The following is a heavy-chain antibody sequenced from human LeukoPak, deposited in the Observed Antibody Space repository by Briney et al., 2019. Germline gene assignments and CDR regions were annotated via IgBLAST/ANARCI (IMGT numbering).Heavy chain of an antibody. Sequence: SETLSLTCTVSAGAITDDYYHWAWIRQPLGKGLEWIAYIYVTGSTYYNPSLKSRVTISVDTSKNQFSLKLSSVTAADTAVYYCARLPVGYSSWPDWGQGTLVTVSS. CDR1: AGAITDDYYH. J-gene: IGHJ4*02. V-gene: IGHV4-39*01. D-gene: IGHD6-6*01. CDR3: ARLPVGYSSWPD. CDR2: IYVTGST.